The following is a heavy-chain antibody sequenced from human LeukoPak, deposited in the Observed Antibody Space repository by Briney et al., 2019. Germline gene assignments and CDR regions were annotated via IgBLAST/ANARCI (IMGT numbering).Heavy chain of an antibody. CDR1: AGSVSSHF. CDR2: IYTSGST. V-gene: IGHV4-4*07. D-gene: IGHD6-19*01. Sequence: SETLSLTCTVSAGSVSSHFWSWIRQPAGKGLEWIGRIYTSGSTNYNPSLKSRVTMSLDLSKNQLSLKLNSVTAADTAVYYCARDRAVPHYYYGMDVWGQGTTVTVSS. CDR3: ARDRAVPHYYYGMDV. J-gene: IGHJ6*02.